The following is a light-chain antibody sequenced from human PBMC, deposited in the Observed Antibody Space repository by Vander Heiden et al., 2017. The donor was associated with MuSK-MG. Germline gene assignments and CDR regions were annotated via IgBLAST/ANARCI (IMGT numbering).Light chain of an antibody. J-gene: IGLJ2*01. V-gene: IGLV1-51*01. CDR1: GSNIGNHA. CDR2: DNT. Sequence: HSVLTQPPSVSAAPGRRVTISCSGSGSNIGNHALCWYQHLPGTAPNLLIYDNTKRPSGIPDRFSGSKSATPATLGITGLQTGDDGDYYCATWDDGRTDLVFGGGTKLTVL. CDR3: ATWDDGRTDLV.